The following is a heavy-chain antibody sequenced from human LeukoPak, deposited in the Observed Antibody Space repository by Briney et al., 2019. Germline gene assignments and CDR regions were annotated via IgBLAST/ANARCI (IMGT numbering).Heavy chain of an antibody. CDR3: ARAIVGVTDAFDI. D-gene: IGHD1-26*01. CDR2: IYYSGST. Sequence: SETLSLTCTVSGGSISGYYWTWIRQPPGKGLEWIGYIYYSGSTNYNPSLKSRVTMSVDTSKNQFSLKVTSVTAADTAVYYCARAIVGVTDAFDIWGQGTTVTVSS. V-gene: IGHV4-59*12. J-gene: IGHJ3*02. CDR1: GGSISGYY.